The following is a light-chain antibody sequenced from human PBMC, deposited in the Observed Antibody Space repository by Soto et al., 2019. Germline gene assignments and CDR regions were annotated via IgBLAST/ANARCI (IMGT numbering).Light chain of an antibody. J-gene: IGKJ4*01. CDR2: GAS. Sequence: EIVLTQSPGTLSLSPGERAPLSCRASRTVTNTYLAWYQQKSGQAPTFLIYGASNRATGIPDRFSGSGSGTDFTLTISRLEPEDFAVYYCQQYGTLPPTFGGGTKVEI. CDR1: RTVTNTY. V-gene: IGKV3-20*01. CDR3: QQYGTLPPT.